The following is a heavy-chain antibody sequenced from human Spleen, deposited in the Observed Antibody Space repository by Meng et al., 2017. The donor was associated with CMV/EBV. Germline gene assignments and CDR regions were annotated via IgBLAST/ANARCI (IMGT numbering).Heavy chain of an antibody. J-gene: IGHJ4*02. CDR3: ARDNAGNSFEY. D-gene: IGHD6-13*01. CDR1: GYSFTNYY. CDR2: INPNSDDT. V-gene: IGHV1-2*02. Sequence: QVQLVQSGAEVTKPGTSMKVSCKASGYSFTNYYIHWVRQAPGQGLEWMGWINPNSDDTRYPQKFQGRVTMTRDTSITTAYMELTSLTSDDTAVYFCARDNAGNSFEYWGQGTLVTVSS.